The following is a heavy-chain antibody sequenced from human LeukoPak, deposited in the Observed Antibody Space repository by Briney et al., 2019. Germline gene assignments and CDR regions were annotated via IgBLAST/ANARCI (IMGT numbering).Heavy chain of an antibody. D-gene: IGHD3-3*01. CDR2: ISSNGGST. V-gene: IGHV3-64*01. J-gene: IGHJ4*02. CDR3: ARAQDYDFWSGYYSAFDY. CDR1: GFTFSSHA. Sequence: GGSLRLSCAASGFTFSSHAMHWVRQAPGKGLEYVSAISSNGGSTYYANSVKGRFTISRDNSKNTLYLQMGSLRAEDMAVYYCARAQDYDFWSGYYSAFDYWGQGTLVTVSS.